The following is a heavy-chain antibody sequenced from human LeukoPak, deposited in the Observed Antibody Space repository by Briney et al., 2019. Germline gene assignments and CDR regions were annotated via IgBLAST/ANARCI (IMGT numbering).Heavy chain of an antibody. J-gene: IGHJ4*02. CDR1: GFSFTNCA. V-gene: IGHV3-23*01. CDR2: LKGGGET. CDR3: AKARWVSNADAVW. Sequence: QPGGSLRLSCAASGFSFTNCAMSWVRQAPAGGQEWVTSLKGGGETFYADSVKGRFTLSRDDSRNTVYLQLNNLRVEDTAIYYCAKARWVSNADAVWWGQGTQVTVSS. D-gene: IGHD5-24*01.